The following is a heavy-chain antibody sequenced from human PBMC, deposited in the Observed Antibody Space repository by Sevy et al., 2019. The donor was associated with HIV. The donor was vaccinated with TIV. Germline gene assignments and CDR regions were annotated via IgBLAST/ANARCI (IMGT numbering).Heavy chain of an antibody. CDR1: GYILTALS. V-gene: IGHV1-24*01. CDR3: ASTRDYYESNGYYFDY. J-gene: IGHJ4*02. D-gene: IGHD3-22*01. Sequence: ASVKVSCKVSGYILTALSMHWVRQTPGKGLEWMVTFDPEDGKTIYAQKFQGRVTMTEDTSTHTAYMERSSLRSEDTAVYYCASTRDYYESNGYYFDYWGQGTLVTVSS. CDR2: FDPEDGKT.